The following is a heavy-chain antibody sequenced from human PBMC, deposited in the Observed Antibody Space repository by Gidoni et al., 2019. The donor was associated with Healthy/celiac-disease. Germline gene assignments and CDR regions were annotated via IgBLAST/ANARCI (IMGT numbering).Heavy chain of an antibody. Sequence: QVQLVQSGAEVKKPGASVKVSCKASGYTFTGYYMHWVRQAPGQGLEWMGWINPNSGGTNYAQKFQGRVTMTRDTSISTAYMELSRLRSDDTAVYYCARALPEAAEENWFDPWGQGTLVTVSS. CDR2: INPNSGGT. D-gene: IGHD6-13*01. CDR1: GYTFTGYY. CDR3: ARALPEAAEENWFDP. J-gene: IGHJ5*02. V-gene: IGHV1-2*02.